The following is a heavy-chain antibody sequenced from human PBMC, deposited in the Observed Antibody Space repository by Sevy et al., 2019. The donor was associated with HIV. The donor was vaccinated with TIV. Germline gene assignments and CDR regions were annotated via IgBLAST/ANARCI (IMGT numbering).Heavy chain of an antibody. CDR2: IYTSGST. CDR3: ARDAATSGTYCINYYYYYMDV. J-gene: IGHJ6*03. D-gene: IGHD1-26*01. V-gene: IGHV4-4*07. CDR1: GGSISSYH. Sequence: SETLSLTCTVSGGSISSYHWSWIRRPAGKGLEWIGRIYTSGSTNYNPSLKSRVTMSADTSKNQFSLKLSSVTAADTAVYYCARDAATSGTYCINYYYYYMDVWGKGTTVTVSS.